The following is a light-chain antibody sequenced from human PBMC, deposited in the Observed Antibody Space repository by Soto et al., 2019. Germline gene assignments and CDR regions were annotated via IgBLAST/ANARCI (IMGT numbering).Light chain of an antibody. V-gene: IGLV2-14*01. CDR2: EVT. J-gene: IGLJ1*01. Sequence: HSVLTQPASVSGSPGQSITISCTGTSSDVGGFNYVSWYQQRPGKAPKLMIYEVTYRPSGVSNRFSGSKSGNTASLTISGLQSEDEADYYCSSYTSSSTLEVFGTGTKVTVL. CDR3: SSYTSSSTLEV. CDR1: SSDVGGFNY.